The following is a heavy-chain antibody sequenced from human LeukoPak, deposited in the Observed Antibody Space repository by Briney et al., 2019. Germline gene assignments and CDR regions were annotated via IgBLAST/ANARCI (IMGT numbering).Heavy chain of an antibody. D-gene: IGHD4-23*01. Sequence: GGSLRLSCAASGFTFSSHSMNWVRQAPGKGLEWVSSISTSSSYIYYADSLKGRFTISRDNAKNSLYLQMDSLRSEDTAVYYCARGRPVDYYYYMDVWGKGTTVTVSS. CDR3: ARGRPVDYYYYMDV. CDR2: ISTSSSYI. CDR1: GFTFSSHS. V-gene: IGHV3-21*04. J-gene: IGHJ6*03.